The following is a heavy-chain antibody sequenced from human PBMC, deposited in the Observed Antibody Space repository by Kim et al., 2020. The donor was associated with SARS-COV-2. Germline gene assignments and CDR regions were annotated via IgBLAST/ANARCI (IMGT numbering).Heavy chain of an antibody. CDR3: ARYLVWDLAVAGTQWFDY. J-gene: IGHJ4*02. D-gene: IGHD6-19*01. Sequence: KSRVTISVDTSKNQFSLKLSSVTAADTAVYYCARYLVWDLAVAGTQWFDYWGQGTLVTVSS. V-gene: IGHV4-59*01.